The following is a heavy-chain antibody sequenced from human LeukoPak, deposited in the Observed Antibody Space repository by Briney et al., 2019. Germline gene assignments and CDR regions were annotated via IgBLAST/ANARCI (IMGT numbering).Heavy chain of an antibody. V-gene: IGHV3-73*01. CDR2: VRSKPNSYAT. Sequence: QAGGSLRLSCAASGFTFSGSAVNWVRQASGKGLEWVGRVRSKPNSYATTYAASVKGRLTISRDDSKNTAYLQMNTLKTEDTAVYYCTTSGDYGDYVSDYWGQGTLVTVSS. D-gene: IGHD4-17*01. J-gene: IGHJ4*02. CDR3: TTSGDYGDYVSDY. CDR1: GFTFSGSA.